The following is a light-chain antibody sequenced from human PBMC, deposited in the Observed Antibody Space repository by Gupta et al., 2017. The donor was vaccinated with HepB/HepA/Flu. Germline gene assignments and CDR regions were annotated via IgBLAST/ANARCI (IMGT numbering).Light chain of an antibody. V-gene: IGKV1-9*01. Sequence: EIQLTQTPSLLSASVGDRVTITCRASQGISSFLAWYQQKPAKAPKLLIYAASTLQSGVPSRFSGSGSGTEFTLTISSLRPEDFATYYCQQVASSPLIFGQGTRLEIK. CDR3: QQVASSPLI. CDR2: AAS. CDR1: QGISSF. J-gene: IGKJ5*01.